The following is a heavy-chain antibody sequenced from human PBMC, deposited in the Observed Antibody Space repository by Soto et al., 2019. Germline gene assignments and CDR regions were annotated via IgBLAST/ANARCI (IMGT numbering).Heavy chain of an antibody. D-gene: IGHD6-6*01. CDR3: ARMSIAARPCDY. J-gene: IGHJ4*02. CDR1: GYTFTSYG. Sequence: QVPLVQSGAEVKKPGASVKVSCKASGYTFTSYGISWVRQAPGQGLEWMGWISAYNGNTNYAQKLQGRVTMTTDTSTSTAYMGLRTLTSDATAVYYCARMSIAARPCDYCGKGTLVIVSS. V-gene: IGHV1-18*01. CDR2: ISAYNGNT.